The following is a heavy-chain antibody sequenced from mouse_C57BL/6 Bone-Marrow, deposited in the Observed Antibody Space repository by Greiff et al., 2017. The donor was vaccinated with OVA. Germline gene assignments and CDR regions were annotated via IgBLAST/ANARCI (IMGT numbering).Heavy chain of an antibody. J-gene: IGHJ1*03. CDR1: GYTFTSYW. D-gene: IGHD1-1*01. Sequence: QVQLQQPGAELVKPGASVKLSCKASGYTFTSYWMHWVKQRPGQGLEWIGMIHPNSGSTNYNEKFKSKATLTVDKASSPAYMQLSSLTAEDSAVYYCASLLRYPDWYFEVGGTGTTVTVSS. CDR3: ASLLRYPDWYFEV. V-gene: IGHV1-64*01. CDR2: IHPNSGST.